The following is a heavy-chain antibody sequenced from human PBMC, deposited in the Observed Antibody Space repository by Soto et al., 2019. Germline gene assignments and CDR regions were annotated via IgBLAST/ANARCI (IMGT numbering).Heavy chain of an antibody. CDR1: GYTFTSYG. V-gene: IGHV1-18*01. Sequence: QVQLVQSGAEVKKPGASVKVSCKASGYTFTSYGISWVRQAPGQGLEWMGWISAYNGNTNYAQKLQGRVTMTTDTSTRTDYRELRSLRSDDTAVYYCARDRTKRGYRYGYQFDYWGQGTLVTVSS. CDR3: ARDRTKRGYRYGYQFDY. D-gene: IGHD5-18*01. CDR2: ISAYNGNT. J-gene: IGHJ4*02.